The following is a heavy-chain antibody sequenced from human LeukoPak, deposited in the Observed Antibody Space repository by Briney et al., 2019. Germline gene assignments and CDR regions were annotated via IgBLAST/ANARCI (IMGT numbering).Heavy chain of an antibody. D-gene: IGHD3-10*01. V-gene: IGHV3-23*01. CDR1: GITLSNYG. J-gene: IGHJ4*02. CDR2: LSGSGGGT. CDR3: AKRGVVIRVFLVGFHKEAYYFDS. Sequence: GALRLSCAVSGITLSNYGMSWVRQAPGKGLEWVAGLSGSGGGTNYADSVQGRFTISRDNPKNTLYLQMNSLRAEDTAVYFCAKRGVVIRVFLVGFHKEAYYFDSWGQGALVTVSS.